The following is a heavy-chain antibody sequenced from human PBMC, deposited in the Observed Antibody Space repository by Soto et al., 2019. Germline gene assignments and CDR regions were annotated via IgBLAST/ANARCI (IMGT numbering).Heavy chain of an antibody. J-gene: IGHJ5*02. CDR2: IYYSGST. D-gene: IGHD2-21*01. CDR3: ARFIPRGWFDP. Sequence: SETLSLTCTVSGGSISSYYWSWIRQPPGKGLEWIGYIYYSGSTNYNPSLKSRVTISVDTSKNQFSLKLSSVTAADTAVYYCARFIPRGWFDPWGQGTLVTVSS. V-gene: IGHV4-59*01. CDR1: GGSISSYY.